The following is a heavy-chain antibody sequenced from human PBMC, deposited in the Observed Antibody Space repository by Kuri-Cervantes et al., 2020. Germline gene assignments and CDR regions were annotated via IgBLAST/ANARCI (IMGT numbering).Heavy chain of an antibody. J-gene: IGHJ6*02. V-gene: IGHV3-13*01. CDR3: AKDYSSYGMDV. CDR1: GFTFSSYD. Sequence: GESLKISCAASGFTFSSYDMHWVRQATGKGLEWVSAIGTAGDTYYPGSVKGRFTISRENAKNSLYLQMNSLRAGDTAVYYCAKDYSSYGMDVWGQGTTVTVSS. CDR2: IGTAGDT. D-gene: IGHD5-18*01.